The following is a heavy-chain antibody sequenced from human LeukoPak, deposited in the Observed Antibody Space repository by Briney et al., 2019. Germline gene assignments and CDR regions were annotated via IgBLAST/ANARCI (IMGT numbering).Heavy chain of an antibody. CDR1: GDSVSSNSAS. J-gene: IGHJ4*02. CDR2: TYYRSKWYN. CDR3: ARGPGGSYNFDY. Sequence: SQTLSLTCAISGDSVSSNSASWNWIRQSPSRGLEWLGRTYYRSKWYNDYAVSVKSRITINPDTYKNQFSMQLNSVTPEDTAVYYCARGPGGSYNFDYWGQGTLVTVSS. V-gene: IGHV6-1*01. D-gene: IGHD1-26*01.